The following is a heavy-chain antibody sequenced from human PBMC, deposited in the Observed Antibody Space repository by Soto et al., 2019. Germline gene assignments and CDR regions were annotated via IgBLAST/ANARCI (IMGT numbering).Heavy chain of an antibody. CDR3: AADTPGVGQGELEY. D-gene: IGHD3-10*01. J-gene: IGHJ4*02. CDR2: IKSGGTT. Sequence: GGSLRLSCAASGFTFITAWMNWVRQAPGKGLEWLGHIKSGGTTDYIVPVKGRFTISRDDSKNMVYLQMSSLKTEDTAVYYCAADTPGVGQGELEYWGQGALVTVSS. CDR1: GFTFITAW. V-gene: IGHV3-15*01.